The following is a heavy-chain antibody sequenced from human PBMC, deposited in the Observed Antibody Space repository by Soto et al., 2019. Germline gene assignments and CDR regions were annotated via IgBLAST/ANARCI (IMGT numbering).Heavy chain of an antibody. D-gene: IGHD2-15*01. Sequence: PSETLSLTCAVSGYSIGNDYYWGWIRQPPGKGLEWIGSMFHSGSTYYSPSLKSRVTILMDTSKNTFSLELNSVTAADTAIYYCAKVVAATSYFDSWGQGALVT. V-gene: IGHV4-38-2*01. CDR2: MFHSGST. CDR3: AKVVAATSYFDS. J-gene: IGHJ4*02. CDR1: GYSIGNDYY.